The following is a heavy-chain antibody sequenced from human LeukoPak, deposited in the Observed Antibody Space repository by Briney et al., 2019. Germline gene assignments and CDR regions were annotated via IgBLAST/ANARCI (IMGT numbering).Heavy chain of an antibody. D-gene: IGHD6-19*01. CDR1: GYTFTGYY. V-gene: IGHV1-2*02. Sequence: GASVKVSCKASGYTFTGYYMHWVRQAPGQGLEWMGWINPNSGGTNYAQKFQGRVTMTRGTSISTAYMELSRLRSDDTAVYYCARDPDIAVAGKEGYYYYYYMDVWGKGTTVTVSS. J-gene: IGHJ6*03. CDR2: INPNSGGT. CDR3: ARDPDIAVAGKEGYYYYYYMDV.